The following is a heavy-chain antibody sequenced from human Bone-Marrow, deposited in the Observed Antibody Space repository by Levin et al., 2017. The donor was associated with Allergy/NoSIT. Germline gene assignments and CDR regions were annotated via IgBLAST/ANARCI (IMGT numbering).Heavy chain of an antibody. CDR1: GGSISSGSYY. D-gene: IGHD6-13*01. CDR2: IYTSGST. J-gene: IGHJ5*02. V-gene: IGHV4-61*02. CDR3: ARAGRRGSSNWFDP. Sequence: SQTLSLTCTVSGGSISSGSYYWSWIRQPAGKGLEWIGRIYTSGSTNYNPSLKSRVTISVDTSKNQFSLKLSSVTAADTAVYYCARAGRRGSSNWFDPWGQGTLVTVSS.